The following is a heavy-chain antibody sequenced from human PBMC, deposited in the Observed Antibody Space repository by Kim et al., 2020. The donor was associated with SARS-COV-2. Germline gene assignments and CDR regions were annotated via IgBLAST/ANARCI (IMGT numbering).Heavy chain of an antibody. V-gene: IGHV4-34*01. CDR3: ARGVRVVPAARPRNYYYYGMDV. CDR2: INHSGST. CDR1: GGSFSGYY. J-gene: IGHJ6*02. Sequence: SETLSLTCAVYGGSFSGYYWSWIRQPPGKGLEWIGEINHSGSTNYNPSLKSRVTISVDTSKNQFSLKLSSVTAADTAVYYCARGVRVVPAARPRNYYYYGMDVWGQGTTVTVSS. D-gene: IGHD2-2*01.